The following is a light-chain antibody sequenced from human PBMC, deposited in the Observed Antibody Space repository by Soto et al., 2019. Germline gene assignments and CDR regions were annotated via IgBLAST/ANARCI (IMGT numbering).Light chain of an antibody. V-gene: IGKV3D-15*01. J-gene: IGKJ4*01. CDR3: QLYSNWPLT. Sequence: PGERATLSCRASQSVSSYLAWYQQKPGQAPRLLIYDASNRATGIPARFSGSGSGTEFTLTINSLQSEELAVYYCQLYSNWPLTFGGGTKVDI. CDR1: QSVSSY. CDR2: DAS.